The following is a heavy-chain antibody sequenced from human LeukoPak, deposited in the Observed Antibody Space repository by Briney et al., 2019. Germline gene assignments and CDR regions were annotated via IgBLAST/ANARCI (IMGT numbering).Heavy chain of an antibody. CDR3: ARSRIAAPFDP. CDR2: IYTSGST. V-gene: IGHV4-4*07. J-gene: IGHJ5*02. CDR1: GGSISSYY. Sequence: SETLSLTCTVSGGSISSYYWSWIRQPAGKGLEWIGRIYTSGSTNYNPSLKSRVTMSVDTSKNQFSLNLSPVTAADTAVYYCARSRIAAPFDPWGQGTLVTVSS. D-gene: IGHD6-6*01.